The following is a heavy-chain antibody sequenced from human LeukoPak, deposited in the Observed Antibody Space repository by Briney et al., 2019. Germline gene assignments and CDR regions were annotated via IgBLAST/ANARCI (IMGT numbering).Heavy chain of an antibody. D-gene: IGHD1-26*01. CDR3: ARWWELLSWFDP. V-gene: IGHV4-39*01. J-gene: IGHJ5*02. CDR2: IYYSGST. CDR1: GCSISSSSYY. Sequence: SETLSLTCTVSGCSISSSSYYWGWIRQPPGKGLEWVGSIYYSGSTYYNPSLKSRATISVDTSKNQFYLTLSSVTAADTAVYYCARWWELLSWFDPWGQGTLVTVSS.